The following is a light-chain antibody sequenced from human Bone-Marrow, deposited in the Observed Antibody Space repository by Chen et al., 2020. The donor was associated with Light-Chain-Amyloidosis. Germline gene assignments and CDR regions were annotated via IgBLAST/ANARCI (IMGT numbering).Light chain of an antibody. CDR1: QGVSSY. Sequence: EIVLTQSPATLSLSPGERATLSCRASQGVSSYLAWYQQKPGQAPRLLIYDASTRATGMPARFSGSGSGTDLTLTISSLEPEDFAGYYCQQRSNWPWTFGQGTKVEIK. CDR2: DAS. CDR3: QQRSNWPWT. J-gene: IGKJ1*01. V-gene: IGKV3-11*01.